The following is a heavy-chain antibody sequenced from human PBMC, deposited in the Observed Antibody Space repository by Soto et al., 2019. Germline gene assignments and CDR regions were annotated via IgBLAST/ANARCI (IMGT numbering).Heavy chain of an antibody. V-gene: IGHV1-69*12. Sequence: QVQLVQSGAEVKKPGSSVKVSWKASGGTFSSYAISWVRQAPGQGLEWMGGIVPIFGTANYAQKFQGRVTITADESTITAYMELSSLRSEDTAVYYCAHAAVGGEALQFDYWGQGTLVTVSS. CDR1: GGTFSSYA. CDR3: AHAAVGGEALQFDY. CDR2: IVPIFGTA. D-gene: IGHD3-10*01. J-gene: IGHJ4*02.